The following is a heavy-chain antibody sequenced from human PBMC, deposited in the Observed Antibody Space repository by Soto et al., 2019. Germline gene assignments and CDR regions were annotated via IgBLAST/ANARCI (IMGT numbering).Heavy chain of an antibody. Sequence: QGQLVQSGGEVKKSGASVKVSCKASGYTFSRYGISWVRQAPGQGLEWMGWISGYNGYTNYAQKFQGRVTMTIDTSTTTADMELRSLTSDDTAVYYCAKNGQPPYYYYGLDVWGQGTTVTVSS. CDR1: GYTFSRYG. J-gene: IGHJ6*02. CDR2: ISGYNGYT. D-gene: IGHD2-8*01. CDR3: AKNGQPPYYYYGLDV. V-gene: IGHV1-18*01.